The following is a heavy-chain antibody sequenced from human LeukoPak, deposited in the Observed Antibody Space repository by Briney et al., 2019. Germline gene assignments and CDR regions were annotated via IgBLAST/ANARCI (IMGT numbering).Heavy chain of an antibody. V-gene: IGHV4-4*07. Sequence: PSETLSLTCTVSGGSISSYCWSWIRQPAGKGLEWIGRIYSSGGTSYNPSLESRVTLSVDTSKNQFSLKLSSVTAADTAVYYCARAYYYDSSGYYHDYWGQGTLVTVSS. J-gene: IGHJ4*02. CDR2: IYSSGGT. CDR1: GGSISSYC. D-gene: IGHD3-22*01. CDR3: ARAYYYDSSGYYHDY.